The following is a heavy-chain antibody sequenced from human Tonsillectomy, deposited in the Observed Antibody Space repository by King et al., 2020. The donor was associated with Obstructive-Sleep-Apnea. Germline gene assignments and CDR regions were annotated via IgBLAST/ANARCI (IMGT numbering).Heavy chain of an antibody. J-gene: IGHJ2*01. CDR1: GFTFRSYW. V-gene: IGHV3-7*01. D-gene: IGHD1-1*01. CDR2: IKQDGSEK. CDR3: ARGDQQLFYWYFDL. Sequence: VQLVESGGGLVQPGGSLRLSCTASGFTFRSYWMTWVRQAPGKGLEWVASIKQDGSEKYYVDSVKGRFTISRDNAKNSVYLQMNSLRDEDTAVYYCARGDQQLFYWYFDLWGRGTLVTVSS.